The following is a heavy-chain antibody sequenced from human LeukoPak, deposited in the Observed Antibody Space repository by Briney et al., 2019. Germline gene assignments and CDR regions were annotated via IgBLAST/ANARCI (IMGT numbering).Heavy chain of an antibody. Sequence: SETLSLTCAVYGGSFSGYYWSWIRQPPGKGLEWIGEINHSGSTNYNPSLKSRVTISVDTSKNQFSLKLNSVTAADTAVYYCARGVYIAAAQHGYWGQGTLVTVSS. V-gene: IGHV4-34*01. J-gene: IGHJ4*02. CDR1: GGSFSGYY. CDR2: INHSGST. D-gene: IGHD6-25*01. CDR3: ARGVYIAAAQHGY.